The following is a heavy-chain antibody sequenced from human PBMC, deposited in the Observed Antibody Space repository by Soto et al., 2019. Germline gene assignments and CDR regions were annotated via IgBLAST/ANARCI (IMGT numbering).Heavy chain of an antibody. V-gene: IGHV1-8*01. CDR1: GYTFTSYD. CDR3: ARWPDGYYYYGMDV. J-gene: IGHJ6*02. CDR2: MNPNSGNT. Sequence: QVQLVQSGAEVKKPGASVKVSCKASGYTFTSYDINWVRQATGQGLEWMGWMNPNSGNTGYAQKFXGXVXXTRTTSISTAYMELSSLRSEDTAVYYCARWPDGYYYYGMDVWGQGTTVTVSS.